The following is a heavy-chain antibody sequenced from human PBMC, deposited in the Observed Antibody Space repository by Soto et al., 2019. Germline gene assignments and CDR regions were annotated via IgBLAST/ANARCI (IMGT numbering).Heavy chain of an antibody. CDR2: IYHSGST. D-gene: IGHD4-17*01. J-gene: IGHJ4*02. V-gene: IGHV4-59*12. Sequence: SETLSLTCTVSGGSISSYYWSWIRQPPGKGLEWIGYIYHSGSTYYNPSLKSRVTISVDRSKNQFSLKLSSVTAADTAVYYCARGVTTVTTFDYWGQGTLVTVS. CDR3: ARGVTTVTTFDY. CDR1: GGSISSYY.